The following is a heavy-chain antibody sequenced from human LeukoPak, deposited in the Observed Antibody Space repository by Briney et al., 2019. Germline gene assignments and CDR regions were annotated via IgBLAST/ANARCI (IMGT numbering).Heavy chain of an antibody. V-gene: IGHV1-69*05. D-gene: IGHD1-26*01. CDR2: IIPIFGTA. CDR1: GGTFSSYA. J-gene: IGHJ1*01. Sequence: SVKVSCKASGGTFSSYAISWVRQAPGQGLEWMGRIIPIFGTANYAQKFQGRVAITTDESTSTAYMELSSLRSEDTAVYYCARDPLSSVGATIGHFQHWGQGTLVTVSS. CDR3: ARDPLSSVGATIGHFQH.